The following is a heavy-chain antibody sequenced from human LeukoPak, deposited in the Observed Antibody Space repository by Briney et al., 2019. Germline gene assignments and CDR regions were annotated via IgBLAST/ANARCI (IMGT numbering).Heavy chain of an antibody. J-gene: IGHJ5*02. CDR1: GGSISSSSYY. V-gene: IGHV4-39*07. Sequence: SETLSLTCTVSGGSISSSSYYWGWIRQPPGKGLEWIGSIYYSGSTNYDPSLKSRVTISIDRSKNQFSLKLRSVIAADTAVYYCAREVGSGWINWFDPWGQGTLVTVSS. CDR2: IYYSGST. CDR3: AREVGSGWINWFDP. D-gene: IGHD6-19*01.